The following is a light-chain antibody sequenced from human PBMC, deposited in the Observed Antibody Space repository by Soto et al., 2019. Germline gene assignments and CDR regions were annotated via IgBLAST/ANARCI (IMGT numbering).Light chain of an antibody. CDR3: QQYYPT. J-gene: IGKJ1*01. Sequence: DIQMTQSPSSLSASVGDRVTITCRASQSISSYLNWYQQKPGKAPKLLIYAASSLQSGVPSRFSGSGSGTDFTLTISCLQSEDFATYYCQQYYPTFGQGTKVDIK. V-gene: IGKV1-39*01. CDR1: QSISSY. CDR2: AAS.